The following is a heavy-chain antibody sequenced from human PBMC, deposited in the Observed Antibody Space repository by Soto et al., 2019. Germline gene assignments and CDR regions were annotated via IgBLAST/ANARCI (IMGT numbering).Heavy chain of an antibody. CDR1: GDSVSSNSAG. V-gene: IGHV6-1*01. J-gene: IGHJ6*03. CDR3: ARGPWDDVSGHYYIDE. CDR2: TYYRSKWYF. D-gene: IGHD1-1*01. Sequence: SQTLSLTCAISGDSVSSNSAGWNWIRQTPSRGLEWLGRTYYRSKWYFNYAVSVESRITINPDTSKNQFSLQLSSVTPDDTAVYYCARGPWDDVSGHYYIDEWGKGTTVTVSS.